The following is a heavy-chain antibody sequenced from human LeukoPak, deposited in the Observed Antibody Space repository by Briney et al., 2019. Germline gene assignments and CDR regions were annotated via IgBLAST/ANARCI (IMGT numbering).Heavy chain of an antibody. J-gene: IGHJ4*02. V-gene: IGHV4-39*07. Sequence: SETLSLTCTVSGGSISSSSYYWGWIRQPPGKGLEWIGSIYYSGSTYYNPSLKSRVTISVDTSKNQFSLKLSSVTAADTAVYYCARDWGSSGHFDYWGQGTLVTVSS. CDR2: IYYSGST. D-gene: IGHD6-19*01. CDR3: ARDWGSSGHFDY. CDR1: GGSISSSSYY.